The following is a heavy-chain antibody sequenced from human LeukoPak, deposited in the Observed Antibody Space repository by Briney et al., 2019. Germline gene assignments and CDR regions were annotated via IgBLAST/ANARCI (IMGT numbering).Heavy chain of an antibody. Sequence: ASAKVSCKASGYTFTSYDINWVRQATGQGLEWMGWMNPNSGNTGYAQKFQGRVTMTRNTSISTAYMELGSLRSEDTAVYYCARSCSSTSCYQTDYYYMDVWGKGTTVTVSS. CDR1: GYTFTSYD. CDR2: MNPNSGNT. J-gene: IGHJ6*03. D-gene: IGHD2-2*01. V-gene: IGHV1-8*01. CDR3: ARSCSSTSCYQTDYYYMDV.